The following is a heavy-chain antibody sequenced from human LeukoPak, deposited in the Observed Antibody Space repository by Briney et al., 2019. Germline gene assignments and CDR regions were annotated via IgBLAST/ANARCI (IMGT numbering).Heavy chain of an antibody. Sequence: SETLSLTCTVSGGSISSGGYYWSWIRQPPGKGLEWIGYIYYSGSTNYNPSLKSRVTISVDTSKNQFSLKLSSVTAADTAVYYCARAHDDYVWGSYRYPPPFDYWGQGTLVTVSS. J-gene: IGHJ4*02. V-gene: IGHV4-61*08. CDR2: IYYSGST. D-gene: IGHD3-16*02. CDR1: GGSISSGGYY. CDR3: ARAHDDYVWGSYRYPPPFDY.